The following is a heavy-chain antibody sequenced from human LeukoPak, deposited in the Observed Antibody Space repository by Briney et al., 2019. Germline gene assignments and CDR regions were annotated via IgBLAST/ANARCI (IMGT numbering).Heavy chain of an antibody. CDR1: GFAFVTYA. J-gene: IGHJ5*02. CDR3: ASQTGDRVLDYILRFDP. D-gene: IGHD3-3*02. Sequence: TGGSLRLSCAGSGFAFVTYAMSWVRQAPGMGLEWVSSISSNGQATYYADSVEGRFTIPRYNSKNTMYLQMNSLRAEDTAVYYCASQTGDRVLDYILRFDPWGQGTMVTVSS. CDR2: ISSNGQAT. V-gene: IGHV3-23*01.